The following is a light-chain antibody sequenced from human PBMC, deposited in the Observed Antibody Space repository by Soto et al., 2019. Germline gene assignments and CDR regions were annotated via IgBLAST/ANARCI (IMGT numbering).Light chain of an antibody. Sequence: EIAMTQSPATLSVSPGERAILSCRASQSVNTNLAWYQHIPGQAPRLLIYGASTRATGIPARFSGSGSGTEFTLPISSLQSEDFAVYYCQQYNKWPPITFGQGTRLEIK. CDR3: QQYNKWPPIT. CDR2: GAS. V-gene: IGKV3-15*01. J-gene: IGKJ5*01. CDR1: QSVNTN.